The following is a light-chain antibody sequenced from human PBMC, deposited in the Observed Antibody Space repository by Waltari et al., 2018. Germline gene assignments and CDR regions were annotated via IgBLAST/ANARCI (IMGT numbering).Light chain of an antibody. Sequence: DIQMTQSPSSLSASVGDSVPITCRASQPISRDLNWYQQKPGKAPNLLSYAASRMQRGVPSMFKSSRSSGDVTHSITRRQPEDLATYDGQQSYSFTRTFGQGTRVEIK. V-gene: IGKV1-39*01. CDR2: AAS. CDR3: QQSYSFTRT. CDR1: QPISRD. J-gene: IGKJ1*01.